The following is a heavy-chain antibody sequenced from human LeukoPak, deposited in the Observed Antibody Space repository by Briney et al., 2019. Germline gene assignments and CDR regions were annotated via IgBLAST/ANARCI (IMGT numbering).Heavy chain of an antibody. V-gene: IGHV1-2*06. Sequence: ASVKVSCKASGYTFTGYYIHWVRQAPGQGLEWMGRINPDSGDTNYAQKFQGRVSMTRDTSITTAYMKLSRLRSDDTAVYYCARADSKDYWGQGTLVTVSS. CDR2: INPDSGDT. J-gene: IGHJ4*02. CDR1: GYTFTGYY. CDR3: ARADSKDY. D-gene: IGHD3-22*01.